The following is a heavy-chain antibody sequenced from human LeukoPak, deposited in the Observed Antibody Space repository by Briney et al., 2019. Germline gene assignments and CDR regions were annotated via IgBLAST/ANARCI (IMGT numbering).Heavy chain of an antibody. CDR1: GFTFSSYA. Sequence: GGSLRLSCAASGFTFSSYAMHWVRQAPGKGLEWVSAISGSGGSTYYADSVKGRFTISRDNSKNTLYLQMNSLRAEDTAVYYCAKGSGSYVDFDYWGQGTLVTVSS. CDR3: AKGSGSYVDFDY. D-gene: IGHD1-26*01. J-gene: IGHJ4*02. V-gene: IGHV3-23*01. CDR2: ISGSGGST.